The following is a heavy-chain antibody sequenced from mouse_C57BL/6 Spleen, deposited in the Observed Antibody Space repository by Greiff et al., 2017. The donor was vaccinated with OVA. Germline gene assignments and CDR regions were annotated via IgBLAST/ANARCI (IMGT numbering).Heavy chain of an antibody. D-gene: IGHD2-4*01. J-gene: IGHJ3*01. V-gene: IGHV1-66*01. CDR3: ARENDYDGFAY. Sequence: VQLVESGPELVKPGASVKISCKASGYSFTSYYIHWVKQRPGQGLEWIGWIYPGSGDTKYNEKFKGKATLTADTSSSTAYMQLSSLTSEDSAVYYCARENDYDGFAYWGQGTLVTVSA. CDR1: GYSFTSYY. CDR2: IYPGSGDT.